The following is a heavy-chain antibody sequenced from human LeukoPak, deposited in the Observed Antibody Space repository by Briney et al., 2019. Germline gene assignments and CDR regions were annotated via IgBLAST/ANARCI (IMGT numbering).Heavy chain of an antibody. V-gene: IGHV3-21*01. CDR1: GFTFSSYA. D-gene: IGHD2-15*01. J-gene: IGHJ6*02. Sequence: PGGSLRLSCAASGFTFSSYAMSWVRQAPGKGLEWVSSISSSSSYIYYADSVKGRFTISRDNAKNSLYLQMNSLRAEDTAVYYCARESCSGGSCYSWHYYGMDVWGQGTTVTVSS. CDR2: ISSSSSYI. CDR3: ARESCSGGSCYSWHYYGMDV.